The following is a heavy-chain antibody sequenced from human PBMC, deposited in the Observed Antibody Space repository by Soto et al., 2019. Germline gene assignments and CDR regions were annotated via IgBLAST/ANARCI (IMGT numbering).Heavy chain of an antibody. CDR2: IHYTGST. CDR1: GGSISNSY. V-gene: IGHV4-59*01. D-gene: IGHD3-3*01. Sequence: QVQLQESGPGLVKPSETLSLTCTVSGGSISNSYWSWIRQPPGKALEWIGYIHYTGSTTYNPSLKIRVTISVDRSKNQFSLRLGSVTAADTAMYYCARDSDGGTIDYWGQGTLVTVSS. J-gene: IGHJ4*02. CDR3: ARDSDGGTIDY.